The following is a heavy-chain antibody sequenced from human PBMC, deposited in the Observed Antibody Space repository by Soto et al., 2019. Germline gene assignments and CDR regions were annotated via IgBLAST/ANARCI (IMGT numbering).Heavy chain of an antibody. Sequence: GGSLRLSCAASGLTFSSHWMHWVRQGPGKGLVWVSRIYDDGSRTAYADSVKGRFTVSRDNAKNSLYLQMDSLRAEDTAVYYCARDGITMIRGITVFDFWGQGTLVTVSS. CDR1: GLTFSSHW. J-gene: IGHJ4*02. D-gene: IGHD3-10*01. CDR3: ARDGITMIRGITVFDF. CDR2: IYDDGSRT. V-gene: IGHV3-74*01.